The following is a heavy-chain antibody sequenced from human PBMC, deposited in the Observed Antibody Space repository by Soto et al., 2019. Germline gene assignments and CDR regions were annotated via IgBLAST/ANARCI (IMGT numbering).Heavy chain of an antibody. J-gene: IGHJ4*02. D-gene: IGHD3-22*01. Sequence: PGGSLRLSCAASGFTFTSSWMSWVRQAPGKGLEWVSTISGSGSSTYYADSVKGRFTISRDNSKNTLYLQMNSLRAEDTAVYYCAKGGGPRPYYYDSSGYFHGWGQGTLVTVSS. CDR3: AKGGGPRPYYYDSSGYFHG. CDR1: GFTFTSSW. V-gene: IGHV3-23*01. CDR2: ISGSGSST.